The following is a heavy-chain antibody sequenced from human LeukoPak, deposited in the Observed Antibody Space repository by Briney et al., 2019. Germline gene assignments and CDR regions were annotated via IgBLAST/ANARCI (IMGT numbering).Heavy chain of an antibody. V-gene: IGHV5-51*01. CDR2: IYPGDSDT. J-gene: IGHJ4*02. CDR3: ARPRTTVTLDFNY. Sequence: GESLKISCKGSGYSFTSYWIGWVRQVPGKGLEWMGIIYPGDSDTRYSPSFQGQVTISADKSISTAYLQWSSLKASDTAMYYCARPRTTVTLDFNYWGQGTLVTVSS. D-gene: IGHD4-11*01. CDR1: GYSFTSYW.